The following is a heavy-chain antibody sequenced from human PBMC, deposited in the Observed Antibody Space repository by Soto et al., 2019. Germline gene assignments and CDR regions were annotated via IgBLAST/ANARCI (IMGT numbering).Heavy chain of an antibody. J-gene: IGHJ6*02. Sequence: SETLSLTRAVSGGSISSSNWWSWVRPPPGKGLEWIGEIYHSGSTNYNPSLKSRVTISVDKSTNQFSLKLSSVTAADTAVYYCARGRRPYYYYGMDVWGQGTTVTVSS. CDR2: IYHSGST. V-gene: IGHV4-4*02. CDR3: ARGRRPYYYYGMDV. CDR1: GGSISSSNW.